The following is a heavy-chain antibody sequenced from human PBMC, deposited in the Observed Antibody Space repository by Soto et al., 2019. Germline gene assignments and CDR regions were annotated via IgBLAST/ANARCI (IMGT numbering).Heavy chain of an antibody. CDR3: AAPKDTAMPHYYYYYGMDV. J-gene: IGHJ6*02. CDR1: GFTFTSSA. V-gene: IGHV1-58*01. D-gene: IGHD5-18*01. Sequence: SVKVSCKASGFTFTSSAVQWVRQARGQRLEWIGWIVVGSGNTNCAQKFQERVTITRDMSTSTAYMELSSLRSEETAVYYCAAPKDTAMPHYYYYYGMDVWGQGTTVTVSS. CDR2: IVVGSGNT.